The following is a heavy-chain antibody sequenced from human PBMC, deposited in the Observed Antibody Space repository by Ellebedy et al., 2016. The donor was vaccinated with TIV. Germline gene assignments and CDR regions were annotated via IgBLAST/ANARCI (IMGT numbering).Heavy chain of an antibody. CDR3: ARDRQWAHDY. Sequence: GGSLRLSCEASGFTFSDDSMNWVRQAPGKGLELVAYIRASGSNVYYADSVKGRFTISRDNPKNSLFLQMISLRAEDTALYYCARDRQWAHDYWGQGALVTVSS. CDR1: GFTFSDDS. V-gene: IGHV3-48*04. J-gene: IGHJ4*02. D-gene: IGHD1-26*01. CDR2: IRASGSNV.